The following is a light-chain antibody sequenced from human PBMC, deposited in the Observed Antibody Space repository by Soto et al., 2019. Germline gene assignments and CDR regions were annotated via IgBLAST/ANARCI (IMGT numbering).Light chain of an antibody. CDR3: QQYNNWPQT. CDR1: QTINNN. CDR2: GES. J-gene: IGKJ1*01. Sequence: DMVMTQAPAILSLSPGDRATLSCRASQTINNNVAWYQLKHGQVPRILIYGESTRATDIPDRLSGSGSGTELTLTISRLQSEDFAEYHCQQYNNWPQTFGQGTKVDIK. V-gene: IGKV3-15*01.